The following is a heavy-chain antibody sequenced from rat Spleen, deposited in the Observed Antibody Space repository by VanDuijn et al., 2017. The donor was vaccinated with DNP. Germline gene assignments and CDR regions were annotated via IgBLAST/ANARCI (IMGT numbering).Heavy chain of an antibody. CDR3: ARGGGSAMDA. D-gene: IGHD5-1*01. CDR1: GYFITSSYR. CDR2: INSAGST. Sequence: EVQLQESGPGLVKPSQSLSLTCSVTGYFITSSYRWNWIRRFPGNKLEWMGYINSAGSTNYNPSLKSRISITRDSSGNQFFLQVNSVTTEDTATYYCARGGGSAMDAWGQGTSVTVSS. V-gene: IGHV3-3*01. J-gene: IGHJ4*01.